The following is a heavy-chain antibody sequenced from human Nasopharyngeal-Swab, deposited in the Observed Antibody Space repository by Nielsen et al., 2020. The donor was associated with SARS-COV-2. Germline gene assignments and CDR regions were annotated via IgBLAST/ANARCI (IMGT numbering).Heavy chain of an antibody. Sequence: GGSLRLSCAASGFTFNTYAISWVRQAPGKGLVWVSRINSDGSSTSYADSVKGRFTISRDNAKNTLYLQMNSLRAEDTAVYYCARVVSGGSYYYYFDYWGQGTLVTVSS. J-gene: IGHJ4*02. CDR1: GFTFNTYA. CDR2: INSDGSST. D-gene: IGHD1-26*01. V-gene: IGHV3-74*01. CDR3: ARVVSGGSYYYYFDY.